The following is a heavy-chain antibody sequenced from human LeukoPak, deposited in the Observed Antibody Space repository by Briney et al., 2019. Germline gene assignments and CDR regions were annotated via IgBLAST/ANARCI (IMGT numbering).Heavy chain of an antibody. CDR3: ARDSSGWYGKIDY. CDR1: GFTFSTFE. CDR2: ISGSGSSI. Sequence: PGGSLRLSCEASGFTFSTFEMNWVRQAPGKGLEWVSYISGSGSSIHYADSVKGRFTISRDNAKNSLYLQMNSLRAEDTAIYYCARDSSGWYGKIDYWGQGTLVTVSS. D-gene: IGHD6-19*01. J-gene: IGHJ4*02. V-gene: IGHV3-48*03.